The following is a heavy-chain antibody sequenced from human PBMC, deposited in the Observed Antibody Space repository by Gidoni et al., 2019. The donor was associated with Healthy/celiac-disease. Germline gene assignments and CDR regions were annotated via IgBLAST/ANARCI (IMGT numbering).Heavy chain of an antibody. CDR1: GFTFSSYG. CDR2: IWYDGSNK. J-gene: IGHJ6*02. Sequence: QVQLVESGGGVVQPGRSLRLPCAASGFTFSSYGMHWVRQAPGKGLEWVAVIWYDGSNKYYADSVKGRFTISRDNSKNTLYLQMNSLRAEDTAVYYCARGIQGNYGMDVWGQGTTVTVSS. V-gene: IGHV3-33*01. D-gene: IGHD3-10*01. CDR3: ARGIQGNYGMDV.